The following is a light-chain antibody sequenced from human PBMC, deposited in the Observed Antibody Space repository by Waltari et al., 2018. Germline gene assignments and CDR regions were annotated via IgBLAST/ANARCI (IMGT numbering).Light chain of an antibody. CDR2: EVT. V-gene: IGLV2-14*01. CDR3: SSYTRRNTPSSV. J-gene: IGLJ1*01. Sequence: QSALTQPASVSRSPGQSITTTCPGTSSRLCGYSYVPRYQQPPGKAPKLLIYEVTNRPSGVSNRFSGSKSGNTASLAISGLQPEDEADYYCSSYTRRNTPSSVFGTGTQVTVL. CDR1: SSRLCGYSY.